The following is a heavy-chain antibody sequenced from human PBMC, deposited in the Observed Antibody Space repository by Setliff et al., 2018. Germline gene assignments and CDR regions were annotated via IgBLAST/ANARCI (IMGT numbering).Heavy chain of an antibody. D-gene: IGHD3-22*01. CDR3: ARGSYYDSSGYSPDFFDY. V-gene: IGHV4-34*01. CDR2: INHRGTT. Sequence: SETLSLTCAVYGGSFSGYYWNWIRQAPGKGLEWIGEINHRGTTSYTPSLKGRVTISVDTPKNLFSLKLSSVTAADTAVYFCARGSYYDSSGYSPDFFDYWGQGTLVTVSS. J-gene: IGHJ4*02. CDR1: GGSFSGYY.